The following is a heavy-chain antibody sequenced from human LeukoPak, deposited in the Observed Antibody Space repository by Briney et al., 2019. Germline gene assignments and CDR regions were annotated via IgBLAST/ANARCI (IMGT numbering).Heavy chain of an antibody. V-gene: IGHV3-66*02. J-gene: IGHJ6*03. D-gene: IGHD2-21*02. CDR1: GFTVSSNY. Sequence: GGSLRLSCAASGFTVSSNYMSWVRQAPGEGLEWVSVIYSGGSTYYADSVKDRFTISRDNSKNTLYLQMNSLRAEDTAVYYCARGMTSHYYYYYMDVWGKGTTVTVSS. CDR3: ARGMTSHYYYYYMDV. CDR2: IYSGGST.